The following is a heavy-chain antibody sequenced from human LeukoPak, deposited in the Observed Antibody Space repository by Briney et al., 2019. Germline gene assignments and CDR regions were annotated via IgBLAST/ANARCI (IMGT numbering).Heavy chain of an antibody. D-gene: IGHD3-22*01. V-gene: IGHV3-53*01. Sequence: PGGSLRLSCAASGFTVSSNYMSWVRQAPGKGLEWVSVIYSSGSTYYADSVKGRFTISRDNSKNTLFLQMNSLRAEDTAVYYCAREFPYDSSGYSYYFDYWGQGTLVTVSS. CDR1: GFTVSSNY. CDR2: IYSSGST. J-gene: IGHJ4*02. CDR3: AREFPYDSSGYSYYFDY.